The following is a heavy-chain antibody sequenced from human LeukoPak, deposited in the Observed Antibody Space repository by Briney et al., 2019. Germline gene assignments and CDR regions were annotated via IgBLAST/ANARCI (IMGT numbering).Heavy chain of an antibody. D-gene: IGHD5-12*01. CDR2: ISSSSSYI. CDR1: GFTFSSYS. Sequence: GGSLRLSCAASGFTFSSYSMNWVRQAPGKGLEWVSPISSSSSYIYYADSVKGRFTISRDNAKNSLYLQMNSLRSDDTAVYYCARDDPNSGYDFDYWGQGTLVTVSS. V-gene: IGHV3-21*04. J-gene: IGHJ4*02. CDR3: ARDDPNSGYDFDY.